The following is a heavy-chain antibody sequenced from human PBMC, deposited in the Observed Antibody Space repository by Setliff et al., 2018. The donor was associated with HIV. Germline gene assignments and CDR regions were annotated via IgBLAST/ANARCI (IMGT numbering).Heavy chain of an antibody. V-gene: IGHV1-2*02. CDR3: ARQGGYNSPLMV. D-gene: IGHD3-10*01. CDR2: IKPSTGGI. J-gene: IGHJ4*02. CDR1: GDTLTGYY. Sequence: ASVKVSCKASGDTLTGYYMHWVRQAPGQGLEWMGWIKPSTGGINFAHKFQGRVTLTRDTSTSTAYMELNSLRSDDTAVYYCARQGGYNSPLMVWGQGKLVTVSS.